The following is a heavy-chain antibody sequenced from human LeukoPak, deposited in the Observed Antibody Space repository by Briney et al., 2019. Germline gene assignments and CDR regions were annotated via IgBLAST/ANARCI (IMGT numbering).Heavy chain of an antibody. CDR3: ARVTRRDGYNDAFDI. D-gene: IGHD5-24*01. CDR1: GYTFTGYY. V-gene: IGHV1-2*06. J-gene: IGHJ3*02. Sequence: ASVKVSCKASGYTFTGYYMHWVRQAPGQGLEWMGRINPNSGGTNYAQKFQGRVTMTRDTSISTAYMQLSRLKSDDTALYYCARVTRRDGYNDAFDIWGQGTMVTVAS. CDR2: INPNSGGT.